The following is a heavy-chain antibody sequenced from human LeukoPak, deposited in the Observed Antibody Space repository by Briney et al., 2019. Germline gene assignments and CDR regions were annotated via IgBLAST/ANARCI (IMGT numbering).Heavy chain of an antibody. CDR3: ARDRPLLPFDM. Sequence: GGSLRLSCAASGFTFSSYCMHWVRQAPGKGLVWVSRINSDGSSTSYADSGKGRFTISTDKTKNTLYLQTNSARAEDTAVYYCARDRPLLPFDMWRQGPMVTVSS. D-gene: IGHD2/OR15-2a*01. J-gene: IGHJ3*02. CDR1: GFTFSSYC. V-gene: IGHV3-74*01. CDR2: INSDGSST.